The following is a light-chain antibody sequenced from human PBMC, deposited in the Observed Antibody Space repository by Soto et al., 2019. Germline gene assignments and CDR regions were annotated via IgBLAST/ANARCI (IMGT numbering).Light chain of an antibody. CDR1: QGISSS. J-gene: IGKJ2*01. V-gene: IGKV1-9*01. CDR3: HRLNSYLYT. CDR2: AAS. Sequence: IQLTKSPSSLSASVGARVTITCPASQGISSSLAWYQQKPGKAPKLLIYAASKLQSGGPARFSGRESGTDFSRTVSSLKPEDCASYYCHRLNSYLYTFGEGTKVEI.